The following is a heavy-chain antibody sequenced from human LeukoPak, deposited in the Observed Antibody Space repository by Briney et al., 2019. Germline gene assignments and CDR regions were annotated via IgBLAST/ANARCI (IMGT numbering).Heavy chain of an antibody. V-gene: IGHV4-4*07. CDR1: GGSISSYY. CDR2: IYTSGST. D-gene: IGHD6-13*01. CDR3: ARDRRYSSSWSDAFDI. J-gene: IGHJ3*02. Sequence: PSQTLSLPCTVSGGSISSYYWSWIRQPAGKGLEWIGRIYTSGSTNYNAPLKSRVTMSVDTSKNQFSLKLSSVTAADTAVYYCARDRRYSSSWSDAFDIWGQGTMVTVSS.